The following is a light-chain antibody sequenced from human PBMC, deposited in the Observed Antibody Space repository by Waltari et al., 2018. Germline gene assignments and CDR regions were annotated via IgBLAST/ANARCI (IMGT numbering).Light chain of an antibody. CDR3: QHYLRLPVT. CDR2: GAS. V-gene: IGKV3-20*01. Sequence: EVVLTQSPGTLSLSPGESTTLSCRTSQSVTRALAWYQQKPGQAHRLLIYGASNRATGIPDRFSGSGSGTDFSLTSSSLEPEDFAVYYCQHYLRLPVTFGQGTKVEVK. CDR1: QSVTRA. J-gene: IGKJ1*01.